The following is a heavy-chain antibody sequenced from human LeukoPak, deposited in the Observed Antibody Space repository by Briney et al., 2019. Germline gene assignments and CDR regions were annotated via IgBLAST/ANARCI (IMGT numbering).Heavy chain of an antibody. D-gene: IGHD6-19*01. CDR1: GGSFSGYY. CDR3: ATLAVAQAGNWFDP. CDR2: IYYSGST. J-gene: IGHJ5*02. Sequence: SETLSLTCAVYGGSFSGYYWGWIRQPPGKGLEWIGSIYYSGSTYYNPSLKSRVTISVDTSKNQFSLKLSSVTAADTAVYYCATLAVAQAGNWFDPWGQGTLVTVSS. V-gene: IGHV4-34*01.